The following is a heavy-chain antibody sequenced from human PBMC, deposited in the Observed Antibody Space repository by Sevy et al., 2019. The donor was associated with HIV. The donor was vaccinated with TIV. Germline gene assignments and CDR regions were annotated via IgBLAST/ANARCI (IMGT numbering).Heavy chain of an antibody. Sequence: GGSLRLSCAASGFTFSSYAMTWVRQAPGKGLEWVSSISGTGDETHYVDSLKGRFTISRDNFRNTLYLQMNSLVAEDTAVYYCAKAPSSTGAGEVDSWGQGTLVTVSS. V-gene: IGHV3-23*01. CDR1: GFTFSSYA. CDR2: ISGTGDET. D-gene: IGHD6-19*01. CDR3: AKAPSSTGAGEVDS. J-gene: IGHJ5*01.